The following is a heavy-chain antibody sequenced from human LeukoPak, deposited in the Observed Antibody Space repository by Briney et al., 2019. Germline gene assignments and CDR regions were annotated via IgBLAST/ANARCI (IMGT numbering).Heavy chain of an antibody. CDR1: GYTFTGYY. CDR2: INPNSGGT. D-gene: IGHD3-10*01. J-gene: IGHJ4*02. CDR3: ARAKQTITMVRGVIGLGY. V-gene: IGHV1-2*02. Sequence: ASVKVSCKASGYTFTGYYMRWVRQAPGQGLEWMGWINPNSGGTNYAQKFQGRVTMTRDTSISTAYMELSRLRSDDTAVYYCARAKQTITMVRGVIGLGYWGQGTLVTVSS.